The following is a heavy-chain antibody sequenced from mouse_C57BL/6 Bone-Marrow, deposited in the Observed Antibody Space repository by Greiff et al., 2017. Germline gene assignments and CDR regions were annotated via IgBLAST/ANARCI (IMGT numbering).Heavy chain of an antibody. CDR3: TTGNYLAWFAF. CDR1: GFNIKDDY. Sequence: EVQLQESGAELVRPGASVKLSCTASGFNIKDDYMHWVKQRPEQGLEWIGWIDPENGDTEYASKFQGKATITADTSSNTAYLQLSSLTSEDTAVYYCTTGNYLAWFAFWGHGTLVTVSA. CDR2: IDPENGDT. V-gene: IGHV14-4*01. J-gene: IGHJ3*01. D-gene: IGHD5-5*01.